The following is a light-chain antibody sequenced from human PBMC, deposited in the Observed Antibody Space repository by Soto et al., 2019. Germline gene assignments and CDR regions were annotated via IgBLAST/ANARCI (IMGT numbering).Light chain of an antibody. CDR1: QSVSSNY. Sequence: EIVLTQSPGTLSLSPGERATLSCRASQSVSSNYLAWYRQKPGQAPRLLIYGASSRASGIPDRFSGSASGTGFTLTISRLEPEDFVVYYCQQYGDSPFTFGPGTKVDIK. CDR3: QQYGDSPFT. V-gene: IGKV3-20*01. J-gene: IGKJ3*01. CDR2: GAS.